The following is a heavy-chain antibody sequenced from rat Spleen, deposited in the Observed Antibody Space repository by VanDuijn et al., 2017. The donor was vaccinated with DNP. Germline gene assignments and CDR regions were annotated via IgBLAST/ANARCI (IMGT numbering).Heavy chain of an antibody. CDR2: IWTGGST. CDR1: GFSLTSYG. Sequence: QVQLKESGPGLEQPSQTLSLTCTVSGFSLTSYGVSWVRQPPGKGLEWMGGIWTGGSTAYNSLLTSRLSISRDTSKSQVFLKMNSLQTEDTAIYYCTRAVGYGYTYDYWGQGVMVTVSS. D-gene: IGHD1-9*01. V-gene: IGHV2-4*01. J-gene: IGHJ2*01. CDR3: TRAVGYGYTYDY.